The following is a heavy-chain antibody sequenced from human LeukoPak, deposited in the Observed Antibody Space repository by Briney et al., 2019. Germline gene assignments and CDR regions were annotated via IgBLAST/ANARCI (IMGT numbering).Heavy chain of an antibody. V-gene: IGHV4-34*01. J-gene: IGHJ4*02. D-gene: IGHD6-13*01. Sequence: SETLSLTCAVYGGSFSGYYWSWIRQPPGKGLEWIGEINHSGSTNYNPSLKSRVTISVDTSKNQFSLKLSSVTAADTAVYYCARGDPGQSRPFDYWGQGTLVTASS. CDR1: GGSFSGYY. CDR2: INHSGST. CDR3: ARGDPGQSRPFDY.